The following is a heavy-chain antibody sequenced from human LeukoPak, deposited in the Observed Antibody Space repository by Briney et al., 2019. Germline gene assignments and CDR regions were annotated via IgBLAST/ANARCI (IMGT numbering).Heavy chain of an antibody. V-gene: IGHV4-59*01. CDR1: GGSISSYY. J-gene: IGHJ4*02. CDR2: IYSSGDT. CDR3: ARRISGYDYFDY. Sequence: SETLSLTCNVSGGSISSYYWSWIRQPPGKGLEWIGYIYSSGDTNYNPSLKSRVIISVDTSKNQFSLKVMSVTAADTAVYYCARRISGYDYFDYWGQGTLVTVSS. D-gene: IGHD5-12*01.